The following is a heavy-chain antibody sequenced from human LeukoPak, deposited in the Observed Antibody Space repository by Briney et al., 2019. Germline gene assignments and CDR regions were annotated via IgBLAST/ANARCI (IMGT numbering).Heavy chain of an antibody. CDR2: IIPIFGTA. D-gene: IGHD2-15*01. CDR3: ARVLPAGYCSGGSCHHDAFDI. V-gene: IGHV1-69*06. Sequence: SVKVSCKASGGTLSSYAISWVRQAPGQGLEWMGGIIPIFGTANYAQKFQGRVTITADKSTSTAYMELSSLRSEDTAVYYCARVLPAGYCSGGSCHHDAFDIWGQGAMVTVSS. J-gene: IGHJ3*02. CDR1: GGTLSSYA.